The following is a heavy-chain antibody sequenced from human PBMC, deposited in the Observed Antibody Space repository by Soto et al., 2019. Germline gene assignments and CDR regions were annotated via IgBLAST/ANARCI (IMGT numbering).Heavy chain of an antibody. D-gene: IGHD3-16*01. CDR1: GGSISSSSYY. Sequence: PSETLSLTCTVSGGSISSSSYYWGWIRQPPGKGLEWIGSIYYSGSTYYNPSLKSRVTISVDTSKNQFSLKLSSVTAADTAVYYCARSQSIRITVGGARPGYFELWGRGNLVTVAS. CDR3: ARSQSIRITVGGARPGYFEL. V-gene: IGHV4-39*01. CDR2: IYYSGST. J-gene: IGHJ2*01.